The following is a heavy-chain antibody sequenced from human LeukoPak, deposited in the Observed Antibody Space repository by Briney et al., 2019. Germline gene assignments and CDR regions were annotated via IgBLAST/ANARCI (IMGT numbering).Heavy chain of an antibody. Sequence: GGSLRLSCAASGFTFIDYDMHWVRQVIGKGLEWVSAIGIRGDTHYSGSVKGRFTISRENAESSLYLQMKSLRAEDTAVYYCARGGIQVSGIDEFDYWGQGTLVTVSS. CDR2: IGIRGDT. D-gene: IGHD6-19*01. CDR3: ARGGIQVSGIDEFDY. V-gene: IGHV3-13*01. J-gene: IGHJ4*02. CDR1: GFTFIDYD.